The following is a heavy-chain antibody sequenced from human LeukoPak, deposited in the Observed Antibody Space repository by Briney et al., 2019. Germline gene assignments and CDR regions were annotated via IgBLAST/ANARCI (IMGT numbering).Heavy chain of an antibody. CDR1: GYTFTSYD. Sequence: ASVKSSCKTSGYTFTSYDINWVRQATGQGLEWLGWISPNNGDTSYAQKFQDRVTMTRDTSTNTAYIELAALTSEDSAVYYCARSRPNTGDFISWGGGALVTVCS. J-gene: IGHJ4*02. V-gene: IGHV1-8*01. CDR3: ARSRPNTGDFIS. D-gene: IGHD7-27*01. CDR2: ISPNNGDT.